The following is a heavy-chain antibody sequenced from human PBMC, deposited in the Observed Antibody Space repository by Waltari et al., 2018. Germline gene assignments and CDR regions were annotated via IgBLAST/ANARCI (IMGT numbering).Heavy chain of an antibody. CDR3: ARKVVLGFLAFDI. Sequence: QVQLQESGPGLVKPSETLSLTCTVSGGSISSYYWSWIRQPPGKGLEWIGYIYYSGSTNYNPSLKSRVTISVDTSKNQFSLKLSSVTAADTAVYYCARKVVLGFLAFDIWGQGTMVTVSS. D-gene: IGHD2-15*01. CDR1: GGSISSYY. V-gene: IGHV4-59*08. J-gene: IGHJ3*02. CDR2: IYYSGST.